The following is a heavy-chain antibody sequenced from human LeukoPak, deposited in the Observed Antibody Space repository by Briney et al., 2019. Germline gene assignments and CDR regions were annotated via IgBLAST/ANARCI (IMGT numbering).Heavy chain of an antibody. CDR1: GFTFSRHS. CDR2: ISASGSHI. CDR3: ARGPQFCSGGSCFGYYFDY. J-gene: IGHJ4*02. V-gene: IGHV3-21*01. D-gene: IGHD2-15*01. Sequence: GSLRLSCAASGFTFSRHSLNWVRQASGKGLEWVSSISASGSHIYYADSVKGRFSISRDSARNSVYVQMSSLRAEDTAVYYCARGPQFCSGGSCFGYYFDYWGQGALVTVSS.